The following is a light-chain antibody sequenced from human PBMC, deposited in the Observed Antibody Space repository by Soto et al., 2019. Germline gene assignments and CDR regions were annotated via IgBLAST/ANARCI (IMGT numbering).Light chain of an antibody. V-gene: IGKV1-5*03. CDR2: KAS. Sequence: DIQMTQSASTLSASVGDRVIITCRASQNIISWLAWYQHKPGKAPKLLMYKASSLQSGVPSRFSGSESGAEFTLTISSLQPDDFATYYCQQYNSYPLTFGGGTKVEIK. CDR1: QNIISW. CDR3: QQYNSYPLT. J-gene: IGKJ4*01.